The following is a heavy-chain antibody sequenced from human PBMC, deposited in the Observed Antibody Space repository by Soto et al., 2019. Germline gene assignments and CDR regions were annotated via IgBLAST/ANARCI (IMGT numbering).Heavy chain of an antibody. V-gene: IGHV3-48*01. CDR1: GFTFSTDS. CDR2: ISTGGATR. J-gene: IGHJ4*02. Sequence: EVQLVESGGGLVQPGGSLRLSCVASGFTFSTDSMNWVRQAPGKGLEWVAHISTGGATRYYPDSVKGRFTISRDNAKTALYLQMDSLRSEDTAVYYCARFFGSGFDYWGQGTLVTVSS. CDR3: ARFFGSGFDY. D-gene: IGHD6-19*01.